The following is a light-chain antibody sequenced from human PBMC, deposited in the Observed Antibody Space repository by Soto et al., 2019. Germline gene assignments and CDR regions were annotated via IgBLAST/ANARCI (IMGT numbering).Light chain of an antibody. CDR3: AAWDGSLKGYV. V-gene: IGLV1-44*01. CDR1: GSNIGSNT. CDR2: RNN. Sequence: SVLTQPPSASGTPGQRVTISCSGSGSNIGSNTVNWYQHLPGTAPKLLIYRNNQRPSGVPDRFSGSKSGTSASLAISGLQSEDEADYYCAAWDGSLKGYVFATGTKVTVL. J-gene: IGLJ1*01.